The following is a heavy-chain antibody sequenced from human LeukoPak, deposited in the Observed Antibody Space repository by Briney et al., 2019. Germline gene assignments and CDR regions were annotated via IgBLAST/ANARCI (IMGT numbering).Heavy chain of an antibody. CDR2: ISAHNGNT. J-gene: IGHJ4*02. V-gene: IGHV1-18*01. CDR3: AREWYCSGGSCYSGAPDY. D-gene: IGHD2-15*01. Sequence: ASVTVSCKASGYIFSNYGISWVRQAPGQGLEWMGWISAHNGNTDYAQRFQGRVTMTTDTSTGTAYMELTSLRSDDTAVYYCAREWYCSGGSCYSGAPDYWGQGTLVTVSS. CDR1: GYIFSNYG.